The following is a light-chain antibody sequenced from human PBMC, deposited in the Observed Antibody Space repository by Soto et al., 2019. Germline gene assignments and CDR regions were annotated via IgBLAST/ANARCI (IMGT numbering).Light chain of an antibody. CDR2: EVN. V-gene: IGLV2-8*01. Sequence: QSVLTQPPSASGSPGQSVAISCTGTSSDVGGYNYVSWYQQHPGKAPKLMIYEVNKRPSGVPDRFSGSKSGNTASLTVSGLQAEDEADYYCSSFTNIKTVVFGGGTKVTVL. CDR3: SSFTNIKTVV. CDR1: SSDVGGYNY. J-gene: IGLJ1*01.